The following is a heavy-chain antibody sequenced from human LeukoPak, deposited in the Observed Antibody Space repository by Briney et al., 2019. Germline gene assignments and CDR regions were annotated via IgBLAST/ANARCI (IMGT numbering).Heavy chain of an antibody. Sequence: SGGSLRLSCAASGFTFSSYRMNWVRQAPGKGLQWFSSISTRSSHIYYTDSVKGRFTISRDNAKNSLYLQMTGLRVDDTAVYYCAREGAAVSGTMDYWGQGTLVTVSS. CDR2: ISTRSSHI. CDR1: GFTFSSYR. V-gene: IGHV3-21*06. CDR3: AREGAAVSGTMDY. J-gene: IGHJ4*02. D-gene: IGHD1-26*01.